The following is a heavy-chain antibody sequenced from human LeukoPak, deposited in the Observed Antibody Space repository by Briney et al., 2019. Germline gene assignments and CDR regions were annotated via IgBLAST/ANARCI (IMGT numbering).Heavy chain of an antibody. CDR1: GGSISSGSYY. CDR3: ALGIAAADTPFAFDI. D-gene: IGHD6-13*01. V-gene: IGHV4-61*02. CDR2: IYTSGST. J-gene: IGHJ3*02. Sequence: PSETLSLXCTVSGGSISSGSYYWSWIRQPAEKGREWIGRIYTSGSTNYNPSLKSRVTISVDTSKNQFSLKLSSVTAADTAVYYSALGIAAADTPFAFDIWGQGTMVTVSS.